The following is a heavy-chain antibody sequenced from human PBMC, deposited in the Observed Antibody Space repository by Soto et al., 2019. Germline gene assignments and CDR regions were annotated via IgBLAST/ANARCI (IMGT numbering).Heavy chain of an antibody. Sequence: PSETLSLTCSVSGSSVSSFRFFWTWLPPLQGKGREWIGYIYSSGATHYIPPLNSRLSMSLDTSSNQFSLKLTSMTVADTSVYYCAVHLATPGVALSNLFGPWGQGSLVTVSS. CDR1: GSSVSSFRFF. V-gene: IGHV4-31*02. D-gene: IGHD3-10*01. CDR3: AVHLATPGVALSNLFGP. J-gene: IGHJ5*02. CDR2: IYSSGAT.